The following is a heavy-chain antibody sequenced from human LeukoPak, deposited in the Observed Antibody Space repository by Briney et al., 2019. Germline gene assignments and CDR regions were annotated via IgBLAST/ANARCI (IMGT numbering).Heavy chain of an antibody. CDR1: GGTFSSYA. CDR2: IIPIFGTA. V-gene: IGHV1-69*13. J-gene: IGHJ6*03. D-gene: IGHD2-2*01. CDR3: ARCMADCSSTSCYDYYYYYMDV. Sequence: SVKVSCKASGGTFSSYATSWVRQAPGQGLEWMGGIIPIFGTANYAQKFQGRVTITADESTSTAYMELSSLRSEDTAVYYCARCMADCSSTSCYDYYYYYMDVWGKGTTVTVSS.